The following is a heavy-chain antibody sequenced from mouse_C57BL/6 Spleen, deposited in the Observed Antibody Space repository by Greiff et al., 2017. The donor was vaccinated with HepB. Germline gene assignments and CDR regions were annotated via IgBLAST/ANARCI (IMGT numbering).Heavy chain of an antibody. CDR3: ARAGGFYYGSSYGYFDV. J-gene: IGHJ1*03. D-gene: IGHD1-1*01. CDR1: GYTFTSYG. V-gene: IGHV1-81*01. Sequence: VKLQESGAELARPGASVKLSCKASGYTFTSYGISWVKQRTGQGLEWIGEIYPRSGNTYYNEKFKGKATLTADKSSSTAYMELRSLTSEDSAVYFCARAGGFYYGSSYGYFDVWGTGTTVTVSS. CDR2: IYPRSGNT.